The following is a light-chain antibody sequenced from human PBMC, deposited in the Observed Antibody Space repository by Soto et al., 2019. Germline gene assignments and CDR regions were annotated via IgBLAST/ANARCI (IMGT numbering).Light chain of an antibody. CDR1: QSVGHMF. CDR2: DAY. V-gene: IGKV3-20*01. Sequence: EIVLTQSPDTLSLSQGDRATLSCRASQSVGHMFLAWFQQKPGQAPRLLIFDAYRRATGIPDRFSGSGSGTNFALTISRLEPEDFALYYCHQYASSFGTFGQGTKVDIK. CDR3: HQYASSFGT. J-gene: IGKJ1*01.